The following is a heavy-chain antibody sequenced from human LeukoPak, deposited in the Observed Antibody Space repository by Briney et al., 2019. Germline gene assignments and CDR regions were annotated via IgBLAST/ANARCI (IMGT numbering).Heavy chain of an antibody. CDR2: VTGTGGST. CDR1: GITFSSNA. D-gene: IGHD3-22*01. Sequence: GGCLRLSCAASGITFSSNAMSWVRQAPGRGMEWVSCVTGTGGSTYSAASVKGRFTISRDNSKNTLFLDMNSLRAEDTALYYCAKTSGSSCYGGSYYWGQGTLVTVSS. J-gene: IGHJ4*02. CDR3: AKTSGSSCYGGSYY. V-gene: IGHV3-23*01.